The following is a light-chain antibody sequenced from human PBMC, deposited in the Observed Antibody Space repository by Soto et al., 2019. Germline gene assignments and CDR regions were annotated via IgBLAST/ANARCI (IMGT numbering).Light chain of an antibody. Sequence: QSVLTQSPSASASLGASVKLTCTLSSGHSSYAIAWHQQQPEKGPRYLMKLNSDGSHSKGDGIPDRFSGSSSGAERYLTISSLQSEDEADYYCQTWGTGIHQVFRGGTQLTVL. CDR3: QTWGTGIHQV. CDR2: LNSDGSH. CDR1: SGHSSYA. V-gene: IGLV4-69*01. J-gene: IGLJ2*01.